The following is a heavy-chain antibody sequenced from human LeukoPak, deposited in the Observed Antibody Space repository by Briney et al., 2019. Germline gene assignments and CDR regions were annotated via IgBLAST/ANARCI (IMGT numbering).Heavy chain of an antibody. CDR1: GFTFRSYS. J-gene: IGHJ4*02. D-gene: IGHD1-1*01. Sequence: GGSLRLSCAASGFTFRSYSMNWVRQAPGKGLEWVSSISSSSSYIYYADSVKGRFTISRDNAKNSLYLQMNSLRAEDTAVYYCAGELAAIDYWGQGTLVTVSS. V-gene: IGHV3-21*01. CDR2: ISSSSSYI. CDR3: AGELAAIDY.